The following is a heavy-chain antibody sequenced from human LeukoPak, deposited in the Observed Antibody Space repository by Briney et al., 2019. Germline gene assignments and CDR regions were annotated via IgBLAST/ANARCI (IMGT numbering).Heavy chain of an antibody. CDR1: GFTFDDYG. CDR2: ISWNSGNI. Sequence: LTGGSLRLSCAASGFTFDDYGMHWVRQPPGKGLEWVSGISWNSGNIGYADSVKGRFTISRDNAKNSLYLQMNSLRDEDTAVFYCASGSGHWGQGTQVTVSS. V-gene: IGHV3-9*01. J-gene: IGHJ4*02. D-gene: IGHD3-3*01. CDR3: ASGSGH.